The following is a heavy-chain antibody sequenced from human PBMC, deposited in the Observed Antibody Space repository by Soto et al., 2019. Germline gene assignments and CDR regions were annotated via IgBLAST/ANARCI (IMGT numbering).Heavy chain of an antibody. D-gene: IGHD3-10*01. V-gene: IGHV4-31*03. Sequence: PSETLSLTCSVSGDSISSGGYYWIWVRQHPEKGLEWIGYIHDSGITYYNPSLRSRISISADTSYNQFSLKLTSVTSADTAVYHCARGWGYYGQPDGFDPWGQGTRVTVTS. CDR2: IHDSGIT. J-gene: IGHJ5*02. CDR3: ARGWGYYGQPDGFDP. CDR1: GDSISSGGYY.